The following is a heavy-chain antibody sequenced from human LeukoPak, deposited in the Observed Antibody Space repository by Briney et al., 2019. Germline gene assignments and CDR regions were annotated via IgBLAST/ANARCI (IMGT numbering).Heavy chain of an antibody. Sequence: SETLSLTCTVSGDSISSSTYGWGRIPPRPGKGLEWIGSIYFGRGTYYNPSLKSRITISVAGSKNQFSLRLTSTTAADTAVYYCARGPPFLGNLFWGQGTLVTVSS. J-gene: IGHJ4*02. D-gene: IGHD4-23*01. CDR3: ARGPPFLGNLF. CDR2: IYFGRGT. CDR1: GDSISSSTYG. V-gene: IGHV4-39*07.